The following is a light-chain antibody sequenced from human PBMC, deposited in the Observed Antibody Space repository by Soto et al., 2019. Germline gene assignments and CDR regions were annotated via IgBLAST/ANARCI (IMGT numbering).Light chain of an antibody. J-gene: IGKJ2*01. CDR2: GAS. Sequence: DIQMTQSPSTLSASVGDRVTVTCRASQSIGNSLAWYQQRPGEAPKLLIFGASNLESRVPSRFSGRGSGTEFPLPIRSLQPDDFGSYYCQQQSGTFYTFGQGNKLEIK. CDR3: QQQSGTFYT. CDR1: QSIGNS. V-gene: IGKV1-5*01.